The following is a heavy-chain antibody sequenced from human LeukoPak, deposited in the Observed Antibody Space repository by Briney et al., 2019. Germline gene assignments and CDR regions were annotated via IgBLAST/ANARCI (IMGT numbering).Heavy chain of an antibody. J-gene: IGHJ3*02. D-gene: IGHD6-13*01. Sequence: GGSLRLSCAASGFTFSDYYMSWIRQAPGKGLEWVSYISSSSSYTNYADSVKGRFTISSDNAKNSLYLQMNSLRAEDTAVYYCARALGTEAAGAFDIWGQGTMVTVSS. V-gene: IGHV3-11*05. CDR2: ISSSSSYT. CDR1: GFTFSDYY. CDR3: ARALGTEAAGAFDI.